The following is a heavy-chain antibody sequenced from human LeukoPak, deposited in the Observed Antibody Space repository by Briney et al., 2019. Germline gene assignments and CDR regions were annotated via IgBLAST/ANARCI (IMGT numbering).Heavy chain of an antibody. CDR3: ARGGSEYYFDY. V-gene: IGHV4-30-2*01. CDR1: GGSISSGGYY. D-gene: IGHD6-19*01. J-gene: IGHJ4*02. Sequence: SETLSLTCTVSGGSISSGGYYWSWIRQPPGKGLEWIGYIYHSGCTYYNPSLKSRVTISVDRSKNQFSLKLSSVTAADTAVYYCARGGSEYYFDYWGQGTLVTVSS. CDR2: IYHSGCT.